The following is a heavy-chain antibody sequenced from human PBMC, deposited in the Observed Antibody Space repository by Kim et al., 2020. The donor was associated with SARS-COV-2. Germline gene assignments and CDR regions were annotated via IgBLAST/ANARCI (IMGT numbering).Heavy chain of an antibody. V-gene: IGHV4-61*02. D-gene: IGHD3-16*01. CDR1: GGSISSGSYY. CDR3: ATIREGDVSYGMDV. J-gene: IGHJ6*02. Sequence: SETLSLTCTVSGGSISSGSYYWSWIRQPAGKGLEWIGRIYTSGSTNYNPSLKSRVTISVDTSKNQFSLKLSSVTAADTAVYYCATIREGDVSYGMDVWGPGITVTVSS. CDR2: IYTSGST.